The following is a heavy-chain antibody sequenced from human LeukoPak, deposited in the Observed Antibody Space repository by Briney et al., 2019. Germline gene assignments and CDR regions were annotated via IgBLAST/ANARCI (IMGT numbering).Heavy chain of an antibody. CDR2: ISWNSGSI. D-gene: IGHD3-3*01. V-gene: IGHV3-9*01. Sequence: GGSLRLSCAASGFTFDDYAMHWVRQAPGKGLEWVSGISWNSGSIGYADSVKGRFTISRDNAKNSLYLQMNSLRDEDTAVYYCARDTGAGYDFWSGYHSWDYYGMDVWGQGTTVTVSS. CDR3: ARDTGAGYDFWSGYHSWDYYGMDV. J-gene: IGHJ6*02. CDR1: GFTFDDYA.